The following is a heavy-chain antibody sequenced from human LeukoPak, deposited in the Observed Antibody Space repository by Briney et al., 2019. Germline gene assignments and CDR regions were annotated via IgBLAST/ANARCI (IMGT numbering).Heavy chain of an antibody. CDR1: GGSISSSSYS. CDR2: IYYSGST. D-gene: IGHD2-2*01. J-gene: IGHJ6*02. Sequence: SETLSLTCTVSGGSISSSSYSWGWIRQPPGKGLEWIGSIYYSGSTYYNPSLKSRVTISVDTSKNQFSLKLSSVTAADTAVYYCARESSSTSYKYYYYGMDVWGQGTTVTVSS. CDR3: ARESSSTSYKYYYYGMDV. V-gene: IGHV4-39*07.